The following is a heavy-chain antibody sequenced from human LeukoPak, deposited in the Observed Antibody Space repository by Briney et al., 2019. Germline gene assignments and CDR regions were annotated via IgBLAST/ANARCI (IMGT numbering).Heavy chain of an antibody. CDR2: ISGSGGST. J-gene: IGHJ5*02. CDR3: AKGGPYSKFPSDP. CDR1: GFTFSSYA. V-gene: IGHV3-23*01. D-gene: IGHD4-4*01. Sequence: GGSLRLSCAASGFTFSSYAMSWVRQAPGKGLEWVSAISGSGGSTYYADSVKSRFTISRDNSKSTLFLRMNSLRAEDTALYYCAKGGPYSKFPSDPWGQGTLVTVFS.